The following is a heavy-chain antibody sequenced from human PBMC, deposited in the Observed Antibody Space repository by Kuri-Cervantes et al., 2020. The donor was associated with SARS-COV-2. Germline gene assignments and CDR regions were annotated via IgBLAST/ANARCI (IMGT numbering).Heavy chain of an antibody. Sequence: GGSLRLSCAASGLTVSSNYMSWVRQAPGKGLEWVSVVYGAHNTYYADSVKGRFTISRDSSKNTVYLQMNSLRAEDTAFYYCARDLGRGATTAELVRWGQGTLVTVSS. J-gene: IGHJ4*02. CDR1: GLTVSSNY. V-gene: IGHV3-53*01. CDR2: VYGAHNT. CDR3: ARDLGRGATTAELVR. D-gene: IGHD1-26*01.